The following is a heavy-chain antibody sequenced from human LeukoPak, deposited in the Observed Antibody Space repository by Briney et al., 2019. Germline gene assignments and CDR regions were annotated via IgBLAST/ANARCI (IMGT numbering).Heavy chain of an antibody. J-gene: IGHJ3*02. D-gene: IGHD4-17*01. CDR1: GFTFSSYG. V-gene: IGHV3-33*08. CDR3: ARDGGNDYGDYATINAFDI. Sequence: PGGSLRLSCEASGFTFSSYGMHWVRQAPGKGLEWVAVIWYDGSNKYYADSVKGRFTISRDNSKNTLYLQMNSLRAEDTAVYYCARDGGNDYGDYATINAFDIWGQGTMVTVSS. CDR2: IWYDGSNK.